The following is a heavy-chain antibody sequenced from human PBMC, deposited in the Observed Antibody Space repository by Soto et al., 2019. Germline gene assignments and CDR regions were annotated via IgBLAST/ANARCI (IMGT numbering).Heavy chain of an antibody. V-gene: IGHV3-33*01. CDR2: IWSDGSNE. Sequence: QAQLVESGGGVVQPGRSLRLSCAASGFTFSSHGMHWVRQAPGKGLEWVAVIWSDGSNEYYADSVKGRFTISRDNSKNKLYMQMSSLKVEDTAVYYCATDYSSTGYGLAYWGQGALVTVSS. CDR3: ATDYSSTGYGLAY. D-gene: IGHD2-2*01. J-gene: IGHJ4*02. CDR1: GFTFSSHG.